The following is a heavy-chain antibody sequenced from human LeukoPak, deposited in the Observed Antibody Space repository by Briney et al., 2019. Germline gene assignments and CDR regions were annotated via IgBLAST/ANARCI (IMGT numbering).Heavy chain of an antibody. CDR3: AKDQSRVPPTTGDVDY. CDR2: IIPIFGTA. Sequence: ASVKVSCKASGGTFSSYAISWVRQAPGQGLEWMGGIIPIFGTANYAQKFQGRVTITADESTSTAYMELSSLRAEDTAVYYCAKDQSRVPPTTGDVDYWGQGTLVTVSS. D-gene: IGHD1-14*01. J-gene: IGHJ4*02. V-gene: IGHV1-69*13. CDR1: GGTFSSYA.